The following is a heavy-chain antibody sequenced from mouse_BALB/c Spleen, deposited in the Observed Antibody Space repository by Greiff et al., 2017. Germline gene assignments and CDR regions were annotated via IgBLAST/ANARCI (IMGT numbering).Heavy chain of an antibody. J-gene: IGHJ2*01. D-gene: IGHD1-1*01. CDR1: GYSFTSYW. Sequence: EVQLHQSGTVLARPGASVKMSCKASGYSFTSYWMHWVKQRPGQGLEWIGAIYPGNSDTSYNQKFKGKAKLTAVTSASTAYMELSSLTNEDSAVYYCTKPLYYYGSSQYYFDYWGQGTTLTVSS. CDR2: IYPGNSDT. V-gene: IGHV1-5*01. CDR3: TKPLYYYGSSQYYFDY.